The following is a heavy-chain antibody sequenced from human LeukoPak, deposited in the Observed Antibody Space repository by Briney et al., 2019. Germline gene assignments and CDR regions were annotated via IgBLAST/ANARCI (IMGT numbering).Heavy chain of an antibody. Sequence: PGGSLRLSCAASGFTFSSYEMNWVRQAPGKGLEWVSYISSSGSTIYYADSVKGRFTISRDNAKNSLYLQMNSLRAEDTAVYYCAREWWGMVRGTSYGMDVWGKGTTVTVSS. CDR2: ISSSGSTI. D-gene: IGHD3-10*01. J-gene: IGHJ6*04. V-gene: IGHV3-48*03. CDR3: AREWWGMVRGTSYGMDV. CDR1: GFTFSSYE.